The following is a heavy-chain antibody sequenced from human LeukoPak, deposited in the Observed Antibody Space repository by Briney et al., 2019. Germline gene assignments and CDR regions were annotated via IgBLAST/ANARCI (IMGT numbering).Heavy chain of an antibody. CDR1: GGSFSGYY. D-gene: IGHD6-19*01. V-gene: IGHV4-34*01. CDR3: ASGYSSGWPYAFDI. J-gene: IGHJ3*02. Sequence: SETLSLTCAVYGGSFSGYYWSWIRQPPGKGLEWIGEINHSGSTNYNPSLKSRVTISVDKSKNQFSLKRSSVTAADTAVYYCASGYSSGWPYAFDIWGQGTMVTVSS. CDR2: INHSGST.